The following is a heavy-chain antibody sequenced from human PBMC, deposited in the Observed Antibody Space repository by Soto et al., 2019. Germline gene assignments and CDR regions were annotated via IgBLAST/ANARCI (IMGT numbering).Heavy chain of an antibody. D-gene: IGHD2-2*01. V-gene: IGHV3-23*01. CDR2: ISGSGDSK. Sequence: GGSLRLSCAASGFTFSSYALSWVRQGPGKGLEWVSGISGSGDSKHYSDSLKGRFTISRDNSKNTLFLQMNSLRAEDTAVYFCATESFLHGMPGPLDHWGLGALVTVS. CDR3: ATESFLHGMPGPLDH. CDR1: GFTFSSYA. J-gene: IGHJ4*02.